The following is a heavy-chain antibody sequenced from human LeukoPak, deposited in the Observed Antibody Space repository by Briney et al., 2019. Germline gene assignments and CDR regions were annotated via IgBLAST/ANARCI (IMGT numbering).Heavy chain of an antibody. CDR2: ISASGGST. V-gene: IGHV3-23*01. CDR3: AKDGRETSLA. CDR1: GFIFNYYA. J-gene: IGHJ5*02. Sequence: GGSLRLSCATSGFIFNYYAMSWVRQAPGKGLEWVSLISASGGSTFYADSVEGRFTISRDNSKNTLSLQMNSLRAEDTAVYYCAKDGRETSLAWGQGTLVTVSS. D-gene: IGHD3-16*01.